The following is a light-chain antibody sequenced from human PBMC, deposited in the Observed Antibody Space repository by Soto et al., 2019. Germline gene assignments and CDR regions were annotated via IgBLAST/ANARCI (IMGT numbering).Light chain of an antibody. J-gene: IGKJ3*01. CDR2: GAS. V-gene: IGKV3-20*01. CDR3: QHYGSSPFT. CDR1: QSVSSDY. Sequence: IVLTQSPGTLSLSPGESATLSGLASQSVSSDYLAWYQQKPGQAPRLLIYGASSRATGIPDRFSGSGSGTDFTLTISRLEPEDFAVYYCQHYGSSPFTFGPGTKVDIK.